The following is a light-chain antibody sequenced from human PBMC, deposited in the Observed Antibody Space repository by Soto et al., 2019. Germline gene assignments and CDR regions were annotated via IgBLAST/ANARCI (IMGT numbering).Light chain of an antibody. J-gene: IGKJ2*01. CDR2: GAS. V-gene: IGKV3-20*01. CDR3: QQYGSSPYT. CDR1: QSVTSNY. Sequence: IVLTQSPGTLSLSPGERATLSCRASQSVTSNYLAWYQQKPGQAARLLIYGASTRATAIADRFSGSGSATDFTLTISRVAPEDFAVYYCQQYGSSPYTFGQGTRLDI.